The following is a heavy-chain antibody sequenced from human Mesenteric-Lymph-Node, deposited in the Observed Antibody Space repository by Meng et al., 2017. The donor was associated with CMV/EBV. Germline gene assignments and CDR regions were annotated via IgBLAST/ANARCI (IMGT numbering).Heavy chain of an antibody. CDR2: INHSGST. Sequence: TLSLTCAVYGGSFNGCDWSWIRQPPGKGLEWVGEINHSGSTSYNPSLKSRVTISVDTSKNQFSLKLSSVTAADTAVYYCARGRFGVDYWGQGTLVTVSS. J-gene: IGHJ4*02. D-gene: IGHD3-10*01. CDR3: ARGRFGVDY. V-gene: IGHV4-34*01. CDR1: GGSFNGCD.